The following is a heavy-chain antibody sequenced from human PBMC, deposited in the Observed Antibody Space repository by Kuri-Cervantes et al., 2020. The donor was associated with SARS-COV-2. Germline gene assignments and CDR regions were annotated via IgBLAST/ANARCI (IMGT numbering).Heavy chain of an antibody. Sequence: SETLSLTCTVSGGSISSYYWSWIRQPPGKGLEWIGYIYYSGSTNYNPSLKSRVTISVDTSKNQFSLKLSSVTAADTAVYYCARVGALLGGLAYYYYGMDVRGQGTTVTVSS. CDR3: ARVGALLGGLAYYYYGMDV. J-gene: IGHJ6*02. D-gene: IGHD4/OR15-4a*01. CDR1: GGSISSYY. CDR2: IYYSGST. V-gene: IGHV4-59*01.